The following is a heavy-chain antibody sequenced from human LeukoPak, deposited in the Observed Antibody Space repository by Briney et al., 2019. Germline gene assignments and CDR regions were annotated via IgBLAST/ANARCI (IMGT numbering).Heavy chain of an antibody. V-gene: IGHV3-23*01. CDR2: IGRSGGTT. CDR3: ANAGIAVPATPEY. CDR1: RVTCSSYA. Sequence: GGALRLSCAAPRVTCSSYAMNGGRQAPGKGREWVSVIGRSGGTTYYSHSVKGRFIISRDNSKNTLYLQMKSLRAEDTAVYYRANAGIAVPATPEYCGQGTQVTVSS. J-gene: IGHJ4*02. D-gene: IGHD6-19*01.